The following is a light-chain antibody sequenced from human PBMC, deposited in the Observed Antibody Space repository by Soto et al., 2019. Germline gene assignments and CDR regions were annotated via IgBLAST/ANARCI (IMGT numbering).Light chain of an antibody. CDR2: GVT. Sequence: QSALTQPASVSGSPGQSITISCTGTSSDVGAYNYVSWYQQYPGKAPKLMIYGVTNRPSGVSNRFSGSKTGNTASLTISGLQAEDEDDYYCISHSGGGYHVFGTGTKLTVL. J-gene: IGLJ1*01. CDR3: ISHSGGGYHV. CDR1: SSDVGAYNY. V-gene: IGLV2-14*01.